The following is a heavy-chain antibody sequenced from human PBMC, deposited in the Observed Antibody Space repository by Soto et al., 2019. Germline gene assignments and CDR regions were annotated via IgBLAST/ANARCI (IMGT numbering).Heavy chain of an antibody. Sequence: ETLSLTCTVSGGSISSSSYYWGWIRQPPGKGLEWIGSIYYSGSTYYNPSLKGRVTISVDTSKNQFSLKLSSVTAADTAVYYCARRYIVVVPAAMRNNWFDPWGQRTPVTVSS. CDR1: GGSISSSSYY. CDR3: ARRYIVVVPAAMRNNWFDP. J-gene: IGHJ5*02. CDR2: IYYSGST. V-gene: IGHV4-39*01. D-gene: IGHD2-2*01.